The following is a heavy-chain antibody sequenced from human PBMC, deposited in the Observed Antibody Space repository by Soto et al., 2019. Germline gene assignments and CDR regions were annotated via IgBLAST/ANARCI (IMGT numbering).Heavy chain of an antibody. J-gene: IGHJ4*02. CDR2: ISGSGGST. CDR1: GFTFSSYA. D-gene: IGHD3-22*01. V-gene: IGHV3-23*01. Sequence: GGSLRLSCAASGFTFSSYAMSWVRQAPGKGLEWVSVISGSGGSTYYADSVKGRFTISRDNSKNTLYLQMNSLRAEDTAVYYCAKAPFYYYDSSGYPFDYWGQGTLVTVSS. CDR3: AKAPFYYYDSSGYPFDY.